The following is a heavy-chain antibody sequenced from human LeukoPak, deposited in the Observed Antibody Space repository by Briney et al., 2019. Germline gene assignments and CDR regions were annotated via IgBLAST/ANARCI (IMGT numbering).Heavy chain of an antibody. CDR3: ATSYDMGWLVGY. V-gene: IGHV3-7*03. CDR1: GFTFGDTW. D-gene: IGHD3/OR15-3a*01. J-gene: IGHJ4*02. Sequence: GGSLRLSCAASGFTFGDTWMNWVRQVPGQGLEWVANIKQDGSEKFYVASVKGRFTISRDNGKSSLYLQMNSLRAEDTALYYCATSYDMGWLVGYWGQGTLVTVSS. CDR2: IKQDGSEK.